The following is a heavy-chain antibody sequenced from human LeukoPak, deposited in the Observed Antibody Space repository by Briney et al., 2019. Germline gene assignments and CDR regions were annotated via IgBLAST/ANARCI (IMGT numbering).Heavy chain of an antibody. Sequence: GGSLRLSCAASGFTFDNYAMHWVRQAPGKGLEGVSGISWNSGSIGYADSVKGRFTISRDNAKNSLYLQMNSLRAEDMALYYCAKGGGRLAARPLDYWGQGTLVTVSS. CDR2: ISWNSGSI. D-gene: IGHD6-6*01. CDR1: GFTFDNYA. J-gene: IGHJ4*02. V-gene: IGHV3-9*03. CDR3: AKGGGRLAARPLDY.